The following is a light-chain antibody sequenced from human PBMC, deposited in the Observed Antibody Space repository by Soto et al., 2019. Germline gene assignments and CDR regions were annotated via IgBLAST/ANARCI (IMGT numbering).Light chain of an antibody. CDR2: GAS. CDR3: QQYNNWRRT. V-gene: IGKV3-15*01. CDR1: QSVSSN. Sequence: EILMTQSPSTLSVSPGERATLSCRASQSVSSNLAWYQQKPGQAPRLLIYGASTRATGIPARFSGSGSGTEFTLTISSLQSEDFEVYYCQQYNNWRRTFGQGTKVDIK. J-gene: IGKJ1*01.